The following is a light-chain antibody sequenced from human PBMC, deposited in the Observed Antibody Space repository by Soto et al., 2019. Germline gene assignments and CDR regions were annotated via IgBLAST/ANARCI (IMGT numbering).Light chain of an antibody. J-gene: IGLJ1*01. Sequence: QSALTQPRSVSGSPGQSVIISCTGTSSDVGAYNYVSWYQQHPGKAPKLMIYDVSKWPSGVPDRFSSSKSGNTASLTISGLQAEDEADYYCFSYAGSNTYVFGTGTKLTVL. CDR3: FSYAGSNTYV. CDR2: DVS. CDR1: SSDVGAYNY. V-gene: IGLV2-11*01.